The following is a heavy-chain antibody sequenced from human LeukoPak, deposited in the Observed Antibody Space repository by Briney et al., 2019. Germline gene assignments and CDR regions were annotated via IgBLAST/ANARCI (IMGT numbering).Heavy chain of an antibody. D-gene: IGHD3-9*01. Sequence: GGSLRLSCAASGFTFSDYYMSWIRQAPGKGLEWVPDISSSGSTIYYADSVKGRFTISRDNAKNSLYLQMNSLRAEDTAVYYCARGRYFDWLSSNYFDYWGQGTLVTISS. CDR3: ARGRYFDWLSSNYFDY. CDR2: ISSSGSTI. CDR1: GFTFSDYY. J-gene: IGHJ4*02. V-gene: IGHV3-11*01.